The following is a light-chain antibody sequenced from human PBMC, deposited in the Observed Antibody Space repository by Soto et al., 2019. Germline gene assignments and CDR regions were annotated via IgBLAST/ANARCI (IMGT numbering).Light chain of an antibody. Sequence: EIVLTQSPATLPLSPGERATLSCRASQRIGTYLAWYQQKPGQAPRLLIYDSSNRATGIPPRFSGSGSGTDFTLTISSLESGDFAVYFCQHRSNSPPTWTFGQGTKVEIK. CDR1: QRIGTY. CDR2: DSS. CDR3: QHRSNSPPTWT. V-gene: IGKV3-11*01. J-gene: IGKJ1*01.